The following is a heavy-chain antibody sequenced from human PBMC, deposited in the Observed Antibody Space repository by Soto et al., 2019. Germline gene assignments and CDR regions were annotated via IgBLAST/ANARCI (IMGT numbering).Heavy chain of an antibody. Sequence: GVTLRLSCAASGFTFISFGMHWGRQAPGKGLEWVAVISYDGTEEKYADSVKGRATVPRDNSKDTVYFQMNKLRGDDTPIYYFAKGRFDVVTISPCDRWGQGTLVTVSS. CDR1: GFTFISFG. CDR2: ISYDGTEE. J-gene: IGHJ4*01. CDR3: AKGRFDVVTISPCDR. V-gene: IGHV3-30*18. D-gene: IGHD3-3*02.